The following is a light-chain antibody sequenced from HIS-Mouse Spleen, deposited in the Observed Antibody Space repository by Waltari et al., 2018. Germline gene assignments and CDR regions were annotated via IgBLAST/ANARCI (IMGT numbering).Light chain of an antibody. CDR1: SSHVGSVNL. CDR2: EGS. CDR3: CSYAGSSTVV. J-gene: IGLJ2*01. V-gene: IGLV2-23*01. Sequence: QSALTQPASVSGSPGQSITISCTGTSSHVGSVNLCSWYQQHPGKAPKLMIYEGSKRPSGVSNRFSGSKSGNTASLTISGLQAEDEADYYCCSYAGSSTVVFGGGTKLTVL.